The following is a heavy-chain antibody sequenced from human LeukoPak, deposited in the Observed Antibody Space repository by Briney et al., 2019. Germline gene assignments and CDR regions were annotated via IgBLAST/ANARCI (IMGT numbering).Heavy chain of an antibody. J-gene: IGHJ4*02. CDR1: GYTFTSYY. V-gene: IGHV1-46*01. CDR2: INPSGGST. CDR3: ARVGGGNFDY. Sequence: ASVKVSCKASGYTFTSYYMLWVRQAPGQGLEWMGIINPSGGSTSYAQKFQGRVTMTRDTSTSTVYRELSSLRSEDTAVHSCARVGGGNFDYWGQGTLVTVSS. D-gene: IGHD4-23*01.